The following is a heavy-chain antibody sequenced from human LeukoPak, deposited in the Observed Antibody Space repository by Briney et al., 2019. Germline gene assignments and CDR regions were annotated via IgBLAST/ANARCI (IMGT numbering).Heavy chain of an antibody. D-gene: IGHD3-22*01. CDR2: IYYSRST. CDR3: ARSYNLPYYYDSSGYYYYDY. J-gene: IGHJ4*02. Sequence: SETLSLTCTVSGGSISSYYWSWIRQPPGKGLEWIGYIYYSRSTNYNPSLKSRVTISVDTSKNQFSLKLSSVTAADTAVYYCARSYNLPYYYDSSGYYYYDYWGQGTLVTVSS. V-gene: IGHV4-59*01. CDR1: GGSISSYY.